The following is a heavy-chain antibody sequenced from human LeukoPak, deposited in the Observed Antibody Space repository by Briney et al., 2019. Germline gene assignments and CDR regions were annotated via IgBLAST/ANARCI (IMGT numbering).Heavy chain of an antibody. D-gene: IGHD1-26*01. CDR2: IKQDGSEK. CDR3: ASLVWEVGATFDY. V-gene: IGHV3-7*01. J-gene: IGHJ4*02. Sequence: GGSLRLSCAASGFTFSSYWMSWVRQAPGKGLKWVANIKQDGSEKYYVDSVKGRFTISRDNAKNSLYLQMNSLRAEDTAVYYCASLVWEVGATFDYWGQGTLVTVSS. CDR1: GFTFSSYW.